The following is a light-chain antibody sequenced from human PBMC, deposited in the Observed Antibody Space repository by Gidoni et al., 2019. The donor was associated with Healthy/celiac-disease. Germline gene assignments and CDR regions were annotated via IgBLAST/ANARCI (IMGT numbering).Light chain of an antibody. CDR3: MQARQTPMYT. Sequence: DIVMTHSPLSLPVNPGEPASISCRSSQSLLHSNGYNYLDWYLQKPGHSPQLLIYLGYNRASGVTDRFSGSGSGTDFTLKISRVEAEDVGVYYCMQARQTPMYTFGQGTKLEIK. V-gene: IGKV2-28*01. CDR2: LGY. J-gene: IGKJ2*01. CDR1: QSLLHSNGYNY.